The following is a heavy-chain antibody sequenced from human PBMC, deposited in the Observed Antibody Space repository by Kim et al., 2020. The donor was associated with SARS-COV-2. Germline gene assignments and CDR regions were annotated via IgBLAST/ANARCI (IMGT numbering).Heavy chain of an antibody. CDR1: GFTFSTYA. J-gene: IGHJ4*02. Sequence: GGSLRLSCAASGFTFSTYAMNWVRQAPAKGLEWVSSISAGASHIYYADSVKGRFTISRDDSKSTVYLQMNSLRAEDTAFYYCARDLARTPRGVIPDYWGQGTLVTVSS. CDR3: ARDLARTPRGVIPDY. CDR2: ISAGASHI. D-gene: IGHD3-10*01. V-gene: IGHV3-23*01.